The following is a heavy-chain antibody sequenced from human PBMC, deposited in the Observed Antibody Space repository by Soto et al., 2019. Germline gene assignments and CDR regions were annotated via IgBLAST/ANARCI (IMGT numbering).Heavy chain of an antibody. CDR2: IWYDGSNK. V-gene: IGHV3-33*01. Sequence: GSLRLSCAASGFTFSSYGMHWVRQAPGKGLEWVAVIWYDGSNKYYADSVKGRFTISRDNSKNTLYLQMNSLRAEDTAVYYCARDHGSGYCSSTSCYYYYYYMDVWGKGTTVTVSS. D-gene: IGHD2-2*01. CDR3: ARDHGSGYCSSTSCYYYYYYMDV. CDR1: GFTFSSYG. J-gene: IGHJ6*03.